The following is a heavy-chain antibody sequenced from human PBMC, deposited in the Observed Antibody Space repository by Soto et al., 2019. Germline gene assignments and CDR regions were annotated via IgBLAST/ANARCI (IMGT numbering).Heavy chain of an antibody. Sequence: GGSLRLSCLASRFTFSTYAMHWVRQAPGKGLEYVSTISSNGGSTYYADSVKGRFTISRDNSKNTLYLQMSSLRAEDTAVYYFVKYYFDSSGYYGLNAFDIWGQGTMVTVSS. J-gene: IGHJ3*02. V-gene: IGHV3-64D*06. CDR2: ISSNGGST. CDR3: VKYYFDSSGYYGLNAFDI. CDR1: RFTFSTYA. D-gene: IGHD3-22*01.